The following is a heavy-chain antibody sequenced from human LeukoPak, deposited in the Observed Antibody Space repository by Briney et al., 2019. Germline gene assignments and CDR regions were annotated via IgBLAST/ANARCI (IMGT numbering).Heavy chain of an antibody. V-gene: IGHV3-48*03. D-gene: IGHD3-10*01. Sequence: GGSLRLSCAASGFTFSSYEMNWVRQAPGKGLEWVSYISSSGSTIYYADSVKGRFTISRDNAKNSLYLQMSSLRAEDTAVYHCAREMSGSGKSYWGQGNLVTVSS. CDR1: GFTFSSYE. CDR2: ISSSGSTI. J-gene: IGHJ4*02. CDR3: AREMSGSGKSY.